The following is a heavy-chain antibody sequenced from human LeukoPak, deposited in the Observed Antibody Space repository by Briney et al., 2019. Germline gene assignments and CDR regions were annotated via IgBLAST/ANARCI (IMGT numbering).Heavy chain of an antibody. J-gene: IGHJ4*02. CDR1: GFTFSSYG. CDR2: FSVSDATT. CDR3: AKDPSVYYGDYIIR. Sequence: GGSLRLSCAASGFTFSSYGMHWVRQAPGKGLEWVSGFSVSDATTYYADSVKGRFTISRDNSKNTLYLQINSLRAEDTAVYYCAKDPSVYYGDYIIRWGQGTLVIVSS. D-gene: IGHD4-17*01. V-gene: IGHV3-23*01.